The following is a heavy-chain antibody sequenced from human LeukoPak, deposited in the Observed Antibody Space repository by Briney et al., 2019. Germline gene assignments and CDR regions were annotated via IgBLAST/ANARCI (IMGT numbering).Heavy chain of an antibody. CDR3: ARDSGTTGEVKFDP. V-gene: IGHV4-4*07. D-gene: IGHD3-10*01. J-gene: IGHJ5*02. Sequence: SETLSLTGTVSGGSISSYYWSWIRQPAGKGLEWIGRIYTSGSTDYNPSLKSRVTMSVDTSKNQFSLKLSSVTAADTAVYYCARDSGTTGEVKFDPWGQGTLVTVSS. CDR1: GGSISSYY. CDR2: IYTSGST.